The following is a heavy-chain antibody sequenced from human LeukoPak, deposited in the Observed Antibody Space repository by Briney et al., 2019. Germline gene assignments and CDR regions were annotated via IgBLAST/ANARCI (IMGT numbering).Heavy chain of an antibody. Sequence: SETLSLTCTVSGGSISSYYWSWIRQPPGQGLERIGYIYYSGSTNYNPSLKIRVTISVDTSKNQFSLKLKSVTAADTAVYYCASTDRSIAVAGLYFDYWGQGTLVTVSS. D-gene: IGHD6-19*01. V-gene: IGHV4-59*01. CDR3: ASTDRSIAVAGLYFDY. CDR1: GGSISSYY. CDR2: IYYSGST. J-gene: IGHJ4*02.